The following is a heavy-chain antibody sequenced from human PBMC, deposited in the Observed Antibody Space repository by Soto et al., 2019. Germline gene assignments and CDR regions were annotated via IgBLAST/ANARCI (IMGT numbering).Heavy chain of an antibody. Sequence: GGSLRLSCAASGFTFSSYAMHCVRQAPGKGLEWVAVISCDGSNKYYADSVKGRFTISRDNSTNTLYLQMNSLRAEDTAVYYCARDWVAVAGTFDYWGQGTLVTVSS. CDR3: ARDWVAVAGTFDY. D-gene: IGHD6-19*01. J-gene: IGHJ4*02. V-gene: IGHV3-30-3*01. CDR2: ISCDGSNK. CDR1: GFTFSSYA.